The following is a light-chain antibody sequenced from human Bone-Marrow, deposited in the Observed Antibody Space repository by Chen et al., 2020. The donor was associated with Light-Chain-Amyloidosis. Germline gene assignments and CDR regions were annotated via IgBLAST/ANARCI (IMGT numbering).Light chain of an antibody. CDR2: DVT. CDR1: SSDVGNYNL. CDR3: CSYAGSSTWV. Sequence: QSALTQPASVSGSPGQSITISCTGTSSDVGNYNLVSWYQQHPGNAPKLMIYDVTKRPSWVSNRFSGSKSGHTASLTSSGLQAEDEADYHCCSYAGSSTWVFGGGTKLTVL. J-gene: IGLJ3*02. V-gene: IGLV2-23*02.